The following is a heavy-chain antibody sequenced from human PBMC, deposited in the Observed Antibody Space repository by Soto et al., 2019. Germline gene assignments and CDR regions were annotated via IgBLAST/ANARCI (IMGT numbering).Heavy chain of an antibody. Sequence: QVQLVQSGPEVKKPGASVRVSCKPSGYTLTNYAIQWVRQAAGQRLEWLGWIDPGSGQATYSQKFQDRIIITRDNSGVTFYMALSSLTSDDTAVYFCTRDLKGGNPFDYWGQGALVTVSS. CDR1: GYTLTNYA. CDR3: TRDLKGGNPFDY. D-gene: IGHD1-1*01. CDR2: IDPGSGQA. V-gene: IGHV1-3*01. J-gene: IGHJ4*02.